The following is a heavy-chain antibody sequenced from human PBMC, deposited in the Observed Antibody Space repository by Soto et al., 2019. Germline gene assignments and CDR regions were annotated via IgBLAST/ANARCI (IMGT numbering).Heavy chain of an antibody. CDR3: ARDRYLFDP. V-gene: IGHV4-59*01. CDR1: GGSISSYY. D-gene: IGHD1-20*01. Sequence: SETLSLTCTVSGGSISSYYWSWIRQPPGKGLERIGYIYYSGSTNYNPSLKSRVTISVDTSKNQFSLKLSSVTAADTAVYYCARDRYLFDPWGQGTLVTVSS. CDR2: IYYSGST. J-gene: IGHJ5*02.